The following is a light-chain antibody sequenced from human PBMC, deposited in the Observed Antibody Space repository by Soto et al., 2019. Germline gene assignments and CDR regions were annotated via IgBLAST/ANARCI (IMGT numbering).Light chain of an antibody. CDR3: QQYYLYAT. J-gene: IGKJ1*01. Sequence: DIQMTQSPFTLSASVGDRVTITCRASQSIATWLAWFQQKPGKAPKLLMYDASKLQSGVPTRFSGSGSETEFTITISSLHPDDIATYYCQQYYLYATFGQGTKVE. CDR1: QSIATW. V-gene: IGKV1-5*01. CDR2: DAS.